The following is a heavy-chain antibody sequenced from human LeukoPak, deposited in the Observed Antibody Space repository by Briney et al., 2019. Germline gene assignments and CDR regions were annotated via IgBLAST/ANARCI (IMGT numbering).Heavy chain of an antibody. CDR2: IYTSGST. J-gene: IGHJ5*02. D-gene: IGHD2-2*01. Sequence: SETLSLTCTVSGGSISSGDYYWSWIRQPAGKGLEWIGRIYTSGSTNYNPSLKSRVTMSVDTSKNQFSLKLSSVTAADTAVYYCARDIPGYCSSTSCRGNWFDPWGQGTLVTVSS. V-gene: IGHV4-61*02. CDR3: ARDIPGYCSSTSCRGNWFDP. CDR1: GGSISSGDYY.